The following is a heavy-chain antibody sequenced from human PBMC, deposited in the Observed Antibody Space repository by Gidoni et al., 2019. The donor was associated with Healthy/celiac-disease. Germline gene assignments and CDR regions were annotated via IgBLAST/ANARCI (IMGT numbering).Heavy chain of an antibody. CDR2: ISSNGGST. V-gene: IGHV3-64*01. D-gene: IGHD5-12*01. J-gene: IGHJ4*02. CDR1: GFTFSSYS. CDR3: ARRWSGYDYFDY. Sequence: EVQLAESGGGLVQPGGSLRLSCAASGFTFSSYSMHWVRQAPGKGLEYVSAISSNGGSTYYANSVKGRFTISRDNSKNTLYLQMGSLRAEDMAVYYCARRWSGYDYFDYWGQGTLVTVSS.